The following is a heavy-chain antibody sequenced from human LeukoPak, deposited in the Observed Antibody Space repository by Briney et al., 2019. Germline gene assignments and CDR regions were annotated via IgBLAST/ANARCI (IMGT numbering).Heavy chain of an antibody. D-gene: IGHD3-10*01. V-gene: IGHV1-69*04. CDR3: ARVRRFGELSHYYYGMDV. J-gene: IGHJ6*02. CDR1: GGTFSSYA. CDR2: IIPILGIA. Sequence: GASVKVSCKASGGTFSSYAISWVRQAPGQGLEWMGRIIPILGIANYAQKFQGRVTITADKSTSTAYMELSSLRSEDTAVYYCARVRRFGELSHYYYGMDVWGQGTTVTVSS.